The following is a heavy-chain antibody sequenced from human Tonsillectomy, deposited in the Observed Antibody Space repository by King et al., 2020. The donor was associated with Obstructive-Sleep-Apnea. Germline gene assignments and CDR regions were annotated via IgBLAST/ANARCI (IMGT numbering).Heavy chain of an antibody. Sequence: VQLQQWGAGLLKPSETLSLTCAVYGGSFSGYYWSWIRQPPGKGLEWIGEINHSGSTNYNPSLKSRVTISVDTSKNQFSLKLSSVTAADTAVYYCARRGIAVAGTGRVRRYNWFDPWGQGTRVTVSS. J-gene: IGHJ5*02. D-gene: IGHD6-19*01. V-gene: IGHV4-34*01. CDR3: ARRGIAVAGTGRVRRYNWFDP. CDR1: GGSFSGYY. CDR2: INHSGST.